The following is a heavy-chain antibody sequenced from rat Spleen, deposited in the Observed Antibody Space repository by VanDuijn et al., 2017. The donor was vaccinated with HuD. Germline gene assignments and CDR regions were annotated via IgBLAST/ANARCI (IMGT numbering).Heavy chain of an antibody. V-gene: IGHV5-7*01. D-gene: IGHD1-8*01. J-gene: IGHJ4*01. CDR3: ARPHSSHYVMDA. Sequence: EVQLVESGGGLVQPGRSMKLSCAASGFIFSDYDMAWVRQAPKKGLEWVATISYDGSSTYYRDSVKGRFTISRDNAENTLYLQMNSLRSEDAATYYCARPHSSHYVMDAWGQGASVTVSS. CDR1: GFIFSDYD. CDR2: ISYDGSST.